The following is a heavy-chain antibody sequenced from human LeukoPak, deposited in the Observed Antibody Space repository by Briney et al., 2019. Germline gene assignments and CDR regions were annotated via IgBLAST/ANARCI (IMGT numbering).Heavy chain of an antibody. CDR1: GFTFSSYG. CDR3: ARGDSSTGSQNWFDP. CDR2: IWYDGSNK. J-gene: IGHJ5*02. D-gene: IGHD6-6*01. Sequence: GGSLRLSCAASGFTFSSYGMPWVRQAPGKGLEWVAVIWYDGSNKYYADSVKDRFTISRDNSKNTLYLQMNSLRAEDTAVYYCARGDSSTGSQNWFDPWGQGTLVTVSS. V-gene: IGHV3-33*01.